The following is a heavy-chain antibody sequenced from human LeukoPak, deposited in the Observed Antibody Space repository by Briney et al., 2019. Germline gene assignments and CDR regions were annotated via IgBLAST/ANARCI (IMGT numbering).Heavy chain of an antibody. D-gene: IGHD3-10*01. CDR1: GGSISSGGYY. J-gene: IGHJ4*02. V-gene: IGHV4-31*03. CDR3: ARPRSGSSGLDFDY. CDR2: IYYSGST. Sequence: SQTLSLTCTVSGGSISSGGYYWSWIRQHPGKGLEWIGYIYYSGSTYYNPSLKSRVTISVDTSKTQFSLKLSSVTSADTAVYYCARPRSGSSGLDFDYWGQGTLVTVSS.